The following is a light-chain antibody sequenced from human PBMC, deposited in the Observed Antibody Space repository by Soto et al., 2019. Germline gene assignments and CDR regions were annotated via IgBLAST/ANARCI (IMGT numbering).Light chain of an antibody. V-gene: IGLV1-44*01. CDR2: SNN. CDR1: SSNIGSNT. Sequence: QSVLTQPPSASGTPGQRVSISCSGNSSNIGSNTVNWYHQLPGTAPTLLIKSNNQRPSGIPDRFSGSKSGTSASLAISGLQSDDEADYYCATWDDSLNGWVFGGGTKLTVL. J-gene: IGLJ3*02. CDR3: ATWDDSLNGWV.